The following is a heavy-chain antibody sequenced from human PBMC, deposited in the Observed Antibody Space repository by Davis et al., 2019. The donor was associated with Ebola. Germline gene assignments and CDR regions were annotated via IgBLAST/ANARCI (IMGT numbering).Heavy chain of an antibody. Sequence: GGSLRLSCAASGFIFSNYWMSWVRQAPGKGPEWVAIIKVDGGEKYYVDSVKGRFTISRDNAKNSLFLQMNSLRAKDTALYYCARGLRIMITFGGVIGRMPWFDPWGQGTLVTVSS. D-gene: IGHD3-16*02. CDR2: IKVDGGEK. J-gene: IGHJ5*02. CDR3: ARGLRIMITFGGVIGRMPWFDP. V-gene: IGHV3-7*03. CDR1: GFIFSNYW.